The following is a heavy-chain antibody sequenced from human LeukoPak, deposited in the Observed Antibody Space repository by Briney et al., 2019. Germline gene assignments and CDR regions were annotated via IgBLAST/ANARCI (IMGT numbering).Heavy chain of an antibody. Sequence: GGSLRLSCAASGFTFSSYWMHWVRQAPGKGLVWVSRINSDGSSTSYADSVKGRFTISRDNAKNTLYLQMNSLRAEDTAVYYCARGAGIAAAGTGVDYWGQGTLDTVSS. J-gene: IGHJ4*02. D-gene: IGHD6-13*01. CDR2: INSDGSST. CDR1: GFTFSSYW. V-gene: IGHV3-74*01. CDR3: ARGAGIAAAGTGVDY.